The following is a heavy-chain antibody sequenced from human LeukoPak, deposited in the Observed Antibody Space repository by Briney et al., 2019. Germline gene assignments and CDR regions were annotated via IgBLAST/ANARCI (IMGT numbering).Heavy chain of an antibody. CDR1: GYTFTGYY. D-gene: IGHD6-19*01. V-gene: IGHV1-2*02. CDR2: INPNSGGT. J-gene: IGHJ5*02. CDR3: AREKSSGWSPEVDWFDP. Sequence: GASVKVSCKASGYTFTGYYMHWVRQAPGQGLEWMGWINPNSGGTNYAQKFQGRVTMTRDTSISTAYMELSRLRSDDTAVYYCAREKSSGWSPEVDWFDPWGQGTLVTVSS.